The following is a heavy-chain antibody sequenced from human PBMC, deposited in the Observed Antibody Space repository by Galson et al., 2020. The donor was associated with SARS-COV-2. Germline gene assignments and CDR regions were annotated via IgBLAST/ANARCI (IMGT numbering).Heavy chain of an antibody. CDR3: ARIAQYYYDSSGYPEMAFDY. CDR2: IDWDDDK. D-gene: IGHD3-22*01. V-gene: IGHV2-70*01. CDR1: GFSLSTSGMC. Sequence: SGPTLVKPTQTLTLTCTFSGFSLSTSGMCVSWIRQPPGKALEWLALIDWDDDKYYSTSLKTRLTISKDTSKNQVVLTMTNMDPVDTATYYCARIAQYYYDSSGYPEMAFDYWGQGTLVTVSS. J-gene: IGHJ4*02.